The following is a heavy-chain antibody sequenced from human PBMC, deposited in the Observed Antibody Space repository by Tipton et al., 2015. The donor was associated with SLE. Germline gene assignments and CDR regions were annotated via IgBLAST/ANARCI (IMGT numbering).Heavy chain of an antibody. CDR2: IYHSGST. CDR1: GGSISSSNW. J-gene: IGHJ3*02. CDR3: ARWNVYPINAFDI. D-gene: IGHD5-12*01. Sequence: TLSLTCAVSGGSISSSNWWSWVRQPPGKGLEWIGEIYHSGSTNYNPSLKSRVTISVDKSKNQFSLKLSSVTAADTAVYYCARWNVYPINAFDIWGQGTMFTVSS. V-gene: IGHV4-4*02.